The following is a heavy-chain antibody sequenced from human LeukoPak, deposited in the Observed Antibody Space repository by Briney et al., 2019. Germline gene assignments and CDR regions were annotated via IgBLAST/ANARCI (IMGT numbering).Heavy chain of an antibody. CDR1: GFTFSSYG. J-gene: IGHJ4*02. CDR3: ARRSGFVGVDY. Sequence: PGGSLRLSCGVSGFTFSSYGMHWVRQAPGKGLEWVAYIRYDGSNRHYADSVKGRFTISRDNAKNSLYLQMNSLRAEDTAVYYCARRSGFVGVDYWGQGTLVTVSS. CDR2: IRYDGSNR. D-gene: IGHD3-22*01. V-gene: IGHV3-30*02.